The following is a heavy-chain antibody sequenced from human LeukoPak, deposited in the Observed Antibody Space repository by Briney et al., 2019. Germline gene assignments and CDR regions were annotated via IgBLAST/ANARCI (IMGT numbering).Heavy chain of an antibody. J-gene: IGHJ1*01. Sequence: SETLSLTCTVSGGSISGYYWSWIRQPPGKGLEWIGYIYYSGSTNYNPSLKSRVTISVDTSKNQFSLKLSSVTAADTAVYYCARGKVFADYDIWGQGTLVTVSS. V-gene: IGHV4-59*12. CDR3: ARGKVFADYDI. CDR2: IYYSGST. CDR1: GGSISGYY. D-gene: IGHD3-9*01.